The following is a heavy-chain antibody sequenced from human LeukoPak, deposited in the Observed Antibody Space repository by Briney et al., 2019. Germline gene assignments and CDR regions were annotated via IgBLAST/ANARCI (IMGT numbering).Heavy chain of an antibody. CDR3: AKGTDSSDRPRGGFNY. J-gene: IGHJ4*02. Sequence: PGGSLRLSCAASGFTFNSYAMSWVRQAPGKGLEWVSAVSGSGGSTYYADSVKGRFTISKDNYKNTLYLQMNSLRAEDTAVYYCAKGTDSSDRPRGGFNYWGQGTLVTVSS. CDR1: GFTFNSYA. V-gene: IGHV3-23*01. CDR2: VSGSGGST. D-gene: IGHD3-22*01.